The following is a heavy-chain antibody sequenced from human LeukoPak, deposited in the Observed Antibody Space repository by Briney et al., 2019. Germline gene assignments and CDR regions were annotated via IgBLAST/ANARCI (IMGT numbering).Heavy chain of an antibody. CDR1: GFTFITYW. D-gene: IGHD5-24*01. CDR2: IRFDGSNI. Sequence: GGSLRLSCAASGFTFITYWMHWVRQAPGKGLEWVAFIRFDGSNIYYADSVKGRFTISRDNSKRTLYLQMNSLRAEDAAVYYCAKDSEDGHNWAPFDYWGQGTLVTVSS. CDR3: AKDSEDGHNWAPFDY. J-gene: IGHJ4*02. V-gene: IGHV3-30*02.